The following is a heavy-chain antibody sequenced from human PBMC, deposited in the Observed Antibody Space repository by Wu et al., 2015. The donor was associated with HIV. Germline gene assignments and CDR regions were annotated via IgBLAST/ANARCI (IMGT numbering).Heavy chain of an antibody. J-gene: IGHJ6*02. D-gene: IGHD3-9*01. Sequence: QVQLVQSGAEVKKPGSSVKVSCKASGGTFSSYAISWVRQAPGQGLEWMGGIIPIFGTANYAQKFQGRVTITTDESTSTAYMELSSLRSEDTAVYYCARGSASGYDILTGIYGMDVWGQGDHGSPSP. CDR1: GGTFSSYA. CDR2: IIPIFGTA. V-gene: IGHV1-69*05. CDR3: ARGSASGYDILTGIYGMDV.